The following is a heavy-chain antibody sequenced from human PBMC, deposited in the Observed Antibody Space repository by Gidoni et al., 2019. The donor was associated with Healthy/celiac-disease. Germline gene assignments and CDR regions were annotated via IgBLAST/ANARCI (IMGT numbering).Heavy chain of an antibody. D-gene: IGHD3-10*01. CDR1: GFTFSSYA. CDR3: AKVWRFGELFF. J-gene: IGHJ4*02. Sequence: EVQLFESGVCLLQPGGSLRLSCAASGFTFSSYAMLWVRQAPGKGLEWVSAIRVSGGSTYYAESVKGRFTISRDNSKNTRYLKMNSLRAEDTAVYYCAKVWRFGELFFWGQGPLVTVSS. V-gene: IGHV3-23*01. CDR2: IRVSGGST.